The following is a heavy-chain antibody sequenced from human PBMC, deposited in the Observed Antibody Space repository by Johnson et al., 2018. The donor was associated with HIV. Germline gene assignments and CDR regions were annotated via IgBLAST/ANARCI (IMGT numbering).Heavy chain of an antibody. J-gene: IGHJ3*02. Sequence: VQLVESGGGVVQPGRSLRLSCAASGFTFSSYAMHWVRQAPGKGLEWVAVISYDGSTKYYADSVKGRFPISRDNSKNTLYLQMNSLRAEDTAVYYCAKPLEMATISDAFDIWGQGTMVTVSS. D-gene: IGHD5-24*01. V-gene: IGHV3-30*04. CDR1: GFTFSSYA. CDR3: AKPLEMATISDAFDI. CDR2: ISYDGSTK.